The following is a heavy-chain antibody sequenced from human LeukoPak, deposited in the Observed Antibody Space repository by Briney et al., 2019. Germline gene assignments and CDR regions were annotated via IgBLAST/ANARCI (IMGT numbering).Heavy chain of an antibody. J-gene: IGHJ5*02. V-gene: IGHV3-30*02. CDR3: AKPHGTYNWFDP. CDR1: GFIFSSYA. D-gene: IGHD1/OR15-1a*01. CDR2: IRYDGSNK. Sequence: GRSLRLSCAASGFIFSSYAMHWVRQAPGKGLEWVAFIRYDGSNKYYADSVKGRFTISRDNSKNTLYLQMNSLRAEDTAVYYCAKPHGTYNWFDPWGQGTLVTVSS.